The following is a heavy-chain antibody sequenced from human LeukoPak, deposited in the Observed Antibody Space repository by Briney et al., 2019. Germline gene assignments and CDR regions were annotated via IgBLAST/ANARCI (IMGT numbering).Heavy chain of an antibody. J-gene: IGHJ4*02. D-gene: IGHD5-24*01. CDR2: INHSGST. Sequence: SETLSLTCAVYGGSFSGYYWSWIRQPPGKGLEWIGEINHSGSTNYNPSLKGRVTISVDTSKNQFSLKLSSVTAADTAVYYCARRRDGYNQIFDYWGQGTLVTVSS. V-gene: IGHV4-34*01. CDR3: ARRRDGYNQIFDY. CDR1: GGSFSGYY.